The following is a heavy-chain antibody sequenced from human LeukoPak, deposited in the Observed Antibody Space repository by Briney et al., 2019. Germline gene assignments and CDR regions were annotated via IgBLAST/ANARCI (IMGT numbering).Heavy chain of an antibody. V-gene: IGHV3-20*04. CDR3: ARADHDYSNYLYYYYMDV. CDR1: GFTFSSYE. D-gene: IGHD4-11*01. Sequence: PGGSLRLSCAASGFTFSSYEMNWVRQAPGKGLEWVSGINWNGGSTGYADSVKGRFTISRDNAKNSLYLQMNSLRAEDTALYYCARADHDYSNYLYYYYMDVWGKRTTVTVSS. J-gene: IGHJ6*03. CDR2: INWNGGST.